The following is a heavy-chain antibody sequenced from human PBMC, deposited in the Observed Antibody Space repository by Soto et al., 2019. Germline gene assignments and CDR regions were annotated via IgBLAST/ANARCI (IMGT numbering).Heavy chain of an antibody. CDR2: INADGSDR. D-gene: IGHD3-9*01. CDR1: AGILGQCS. Sequence: PGQYRRLSRCASAGILGQCSVHLFRHLLEKGIEWVSFINADGSDRYYADSVKGRFTISRDNTKGSFYLQMDRLRLEDTAIYYCAIAIFYFDYSPYVSWVPGPRATVS. V-gene: IGHV3-43D*04. CDR3: AIAIFYFDYSPYVS. J-gene: IGHJ5*02.